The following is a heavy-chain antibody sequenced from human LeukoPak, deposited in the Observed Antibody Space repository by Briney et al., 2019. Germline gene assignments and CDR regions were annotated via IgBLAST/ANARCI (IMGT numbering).Heavy chain of an antibody. Sequence: GGSLRLSCAASGFTFSNYGMHWVRQAPGKGLEWVAFVYNDGKTKYYAASVKGRFTISRDNSKNTLYLQMNSLRAEDTAVYYCAKPDYYFEFDYWGQGTLVTVSS. CDR1: GFTFSNYG. CDR3: AKPDYYFEFDY. V-gene: IGHV3-30*02. J-gene: IGHJ4*02. D-gene: IGHD2/OR15-2a*01. CDR2: VYNDGKTK.